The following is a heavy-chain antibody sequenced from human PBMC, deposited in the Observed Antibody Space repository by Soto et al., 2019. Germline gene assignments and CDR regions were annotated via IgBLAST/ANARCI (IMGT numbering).Heavy chain of an antibody. D-gene: IGHD6-6*01. CDR1: GGSISSYY. CDR2: IYYSGST. J-gene: IGHJ4*02. CDR3: ARGQLVYFDY. V-gene: IGHV4-59*01. Sequence: SETLSLTCTVSGGSISSYYWSWIRQPPGKGLEWIGYIYYSGSTNYNPSLKSRVTISVDTSKNQFSLKLSSVTAADTAVYYCARGQLVYFDYWGQGTLVTVSS.